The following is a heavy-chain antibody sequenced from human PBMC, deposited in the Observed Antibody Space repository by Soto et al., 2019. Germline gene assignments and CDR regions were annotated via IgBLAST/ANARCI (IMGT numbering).Heavy chain of an antibody. CDR1: GRTISSYY. CDR3: ARTNSYGPYYYYYGMDV. V-gene: IGHV4-59*13. CDR2: IYYSGST. Sequence: SETLSLTCTVSGRTISSYYWSWIRQRPGKGLEWIGYIYYSGSTNYNPSLKSRVTISVDTSKNQFSLKLSSVTAADTAVYYCARTNSYGPYYYYYGMDVWGQGTTLTVSS. D-gene: IGHD5-18*01. J-gene: IGHJ6*02.